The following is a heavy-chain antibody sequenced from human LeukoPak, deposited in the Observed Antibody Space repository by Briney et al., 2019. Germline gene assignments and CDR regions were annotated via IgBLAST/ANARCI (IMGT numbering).Heavy chain of an antibody. CDR3: APQLGIMRAFDY. V-gene: IGHV4-4*07. D-gene: IGHD1-1*01. J-gene: IGHJ4*02. CDR2: IYTSGST. Sequence: SETLSLTSTVSGGSISSYYWNWIRQPAEKGLEWIGRIYTSGSTNYNPSLKSRVTMSVDTSKNQFSLKLSSVTAADTAVYYCAPQLGIMRAFDYWGQGTLVTVSS. CDR1: GGSISSYY.